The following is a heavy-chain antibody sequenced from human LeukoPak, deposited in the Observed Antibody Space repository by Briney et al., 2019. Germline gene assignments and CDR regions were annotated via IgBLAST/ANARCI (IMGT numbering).Heavy chain of an antibody. D-gene: IGHD5-18*01. CDR2: INYSGST. CDR1: GGSISTYY. Sequence: SETLSLTCTVSGGSISTYYWSWIRQSPGKGLEWIGYINYSGSTIYNPSLQSRVTISVDTSENQFSLKLSSVTAAETAVYHCAREGRYRYGYNEYHSYMDIWGKGTTVTISS. V-gene: IGHV4-59*01. CDR3: AREGRYRYGYNEYHSYMDI. J-gene: IGHJ6*03.